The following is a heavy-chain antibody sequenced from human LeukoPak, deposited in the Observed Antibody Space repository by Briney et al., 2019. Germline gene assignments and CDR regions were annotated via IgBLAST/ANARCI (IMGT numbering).Heavy chain of an antibody. D-gene: IGHD1-14*01. CDR1: GGSISSYY. Sequence: SETLSLTCTVSGGSISSYYWSWFRQPPGKGLEWIGYIFYSGSTNYNSSLKSRVSISLDMSKNQFSLKLSSVTTADTAVYYCARAPAPPRTIPRAYGMAVWAKGTTVTASS. V-gene: IGHV4-59*12. CDR2: IFYSGST. CDR3: ARAPAPPRTIPRAYGMAV. J-gene: IGHJ6*04.